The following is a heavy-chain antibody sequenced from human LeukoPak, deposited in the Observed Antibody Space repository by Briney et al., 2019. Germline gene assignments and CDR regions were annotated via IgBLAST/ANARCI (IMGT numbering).Heavy chain of an antibody. J-gene: IGHJ4*02. D-gene: IGHD3-3*01. V-gene: IGHV1-69*04. CDR1: GGTFSSYA. CDR3: ARDPLGDDFWSGYWMPANFDY. Sequence: SVKVSCKASGGTFSSYAISWVRQAPGQGLEWMGRIAPILGIANYAQKFQGRVTITADKSTSTAYMELSSLRSEDTAVYYCARDPLGDDFWSGYWMPANFDYWGQGTLVTVSS. CDR2: IAPILGIA.